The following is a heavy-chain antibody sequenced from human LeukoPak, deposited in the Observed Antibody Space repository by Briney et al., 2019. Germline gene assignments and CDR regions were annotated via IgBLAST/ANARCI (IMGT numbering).Heavy chain of an antibody. CDR2: IRYDGSNK. Sequence: GGSLRLSCAASGFTFSSYGMHWVRQAPGKGLEWVAFIRYDGSNKDYADSVKGRFTISRDNSKNTLYLQMNSLRAEDTAVYYCVSRCSSTSCYRVFDYWGQGTLVTVSS. D-gene: IGHD2-2*02. J-gene: IGHJ4*02. CDR3: VSRCSSTSCYRVFDY. V-gene: IGHV3-30*02. CDR1: GFTFSSYG.